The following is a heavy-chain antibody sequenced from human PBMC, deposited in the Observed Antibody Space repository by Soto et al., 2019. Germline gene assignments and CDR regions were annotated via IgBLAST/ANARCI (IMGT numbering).Heavy chain of an antibody. CDR2: IYYSGST. Sequence: PSETLSLTCTVSGGSISSYYWSWIRQPPGKGLEWIGYIYYSGSTNYNPSLKSRVTISVDTSKNQFSLKLSSVTAADTAVYYCASVVTASYFDYWGQGTLVTVSS. CDR1: GGSISSYY. V-gene: IGHV4-59*01. CDR3: ASVVTASYFDY. D-gene: IGHD2-21*02. J-gene: IGHJ4*02.